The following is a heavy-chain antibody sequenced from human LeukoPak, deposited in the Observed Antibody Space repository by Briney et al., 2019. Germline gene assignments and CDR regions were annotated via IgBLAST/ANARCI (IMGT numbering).Heavy chain of an antibody. CDR1: GDSFSRDS. V-gene: IGHV4-59*01. CDR3: ARVIAGRLDY. CDR2: IYYSGNT. D-gene: IGHD6-6*01. Sequence: SSETLSLTCSVSGDSFSRDSWSWIRQGPGKGLEWIGDIYYSGNTNYDPSLRGRVTISVDTSKNQLSLKLSFVTAADTAVYYCARVIAGRLDYRGQGTLVTVSS. J-gene: IGHJ4*02.